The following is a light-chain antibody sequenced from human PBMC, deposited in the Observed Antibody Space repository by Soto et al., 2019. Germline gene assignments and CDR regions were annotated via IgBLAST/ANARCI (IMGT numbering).Light chain of an antibody. CDR1: QDISNY. CDR3: QQYDNLPLLSGPGT. Sequence: DIQMTQSPSSLSASVGDRVTITCQASQDISNYLNWYQQKPGKAPKLLIYDASNLETGVPSRFSGSGSGTDFTFTISSLQPEDIATYYCQQYDNLPLLSGPGTFGPGTKVDIK. J-gene: IGKJ3*01. CDR2: DAS. V-gene: IGKV1-33*01.